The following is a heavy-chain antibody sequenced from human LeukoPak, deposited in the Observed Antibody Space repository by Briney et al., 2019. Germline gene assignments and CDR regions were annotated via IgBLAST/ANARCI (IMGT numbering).Heavy chain of an antibody. CDR1: GCSVSRND. V-gene: IGHV3-53*01. Sequence: GGSLRLPCAASGCSVSRNDMSWVGQPPGKGLEWVSIIYSGGNTYYADLVKGRFTISRDNSKNTVFLQMNRLRAEDTAVFYCARSRLDAFDIWGQGTMVTVSS. D-gene: IGHD6-19*01. CDR3: ARSRLDAFDI. CDR2: IYSGGNT. J-gene: IGHJ3*02.